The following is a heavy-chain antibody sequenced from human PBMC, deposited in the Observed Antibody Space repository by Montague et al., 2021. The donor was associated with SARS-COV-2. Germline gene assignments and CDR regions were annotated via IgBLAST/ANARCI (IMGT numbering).Heavy chain of an antibody. CDR2: IYYSGTT. CDR3: ARHVRSLMVRGPDFDV. Sequence: SETLSLTCTVSGGSISSSSYYWGWIRQPPGKGLEWIGSIYYSGTTYYNPSLKSRVTISVDTSKNQFSLKLSSVTAADTAVYYCARHVRSLMVRGPDFDVWGQGTTVTVSS. D-gene: IGHD3-10*01. CDR1: GGSISSSSYY. J-gene: IGHJ6*02. V-gene: IGHV4-39*01.